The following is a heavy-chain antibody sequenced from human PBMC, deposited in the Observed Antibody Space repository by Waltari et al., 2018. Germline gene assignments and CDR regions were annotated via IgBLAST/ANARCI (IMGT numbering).Heavy chain of an antibody. CDR1: GYTFTGYY. D-gene: IGHD6-13*01. Sequence: QVQLVQSGAEVKKPGASVKVSCKASGYTFTGYYMHWVRQAPGQGLEWMGWINPNSGGTNYAQKFQGRVTMTRDTSISTAYMELSRLRSDDTAVYYCAILGIAAAGSPADLDPWGQGTLVTVSS. CDR3: AILGIAAAGSPADLDP. V-gene: IGHV1-2*02. J-gene: IGHJ5*02. CDR2: INPNSGGT.